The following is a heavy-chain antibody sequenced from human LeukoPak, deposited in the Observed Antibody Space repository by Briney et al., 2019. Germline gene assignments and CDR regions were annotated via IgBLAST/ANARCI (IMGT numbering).Heavy chain of an antibody. V-gene: IGHV3-7*01. D-gene: IGHD3-10*02. Sequence: GGSLRLSCAASGFTFSSYWMSWVRQAPGKGLEWVANIKETGSEKNYLDSVKGRFTISRDNAKNSLYLQMDSLRAEDTALYYCAREGVPYVPGGDYRGQGTLVTVSS. J-gene: IGHJ4*02. CDR1: GFTFSSYW. CDR3: AREGVPYVPGGDY. CDR2: IKETGSEK.